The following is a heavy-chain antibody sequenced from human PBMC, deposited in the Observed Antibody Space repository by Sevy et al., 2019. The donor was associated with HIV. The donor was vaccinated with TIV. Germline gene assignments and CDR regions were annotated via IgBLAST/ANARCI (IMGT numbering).Heavy chain of an antibody. CDR3: ARGGSYLDFDY. D-gene: IGHD3-10*01. CDR1: GFTVSSNY. Sequence: GGSLRLSCAASGFTVSSNYMSWVRQAPGKGLEWVSVIYSGGSTYYADSVKGRFTITRVNSKNTLYLQMNSLRAEDTAVYYCARGGSYLDFDYWGQGTLVTVSS. J-gene: IGHJ4*02. V-gene: IGHV3-53*01. CDR2: IYSGGST.